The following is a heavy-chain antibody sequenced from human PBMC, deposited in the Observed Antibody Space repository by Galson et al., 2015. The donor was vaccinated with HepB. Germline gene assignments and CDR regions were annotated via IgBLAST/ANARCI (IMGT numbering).Heavy chain of an antibody. CDR2: ISYDGSNK. J-gene: IGHJ4*02. CDR3: EACCYTSCPHDY. Sequence: SLRLSCAASGFTFSSYGMHWVRQAPGKGLEWVAVISYDGSNKYYADSVKGRFTISRDNSKNTLYLQMNSLRAEDTAVYYCEACCYTSCPHDYWGQGTLVTVSS. CDR1: GFTFSSYG. V-gene: IGHV3-30*03. D-gene: IGHD2-2*02.